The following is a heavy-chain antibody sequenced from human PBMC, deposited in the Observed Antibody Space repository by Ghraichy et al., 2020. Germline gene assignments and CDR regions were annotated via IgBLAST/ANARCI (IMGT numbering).Heavy chain of an antibody. J-gene: IGHJ4*02. CDR3: AKRDCSGGSCYSIDY. V-gene: IGHV3-30*02. CDR2: IRYDGNNK. D-gene: IGHD2-15*01. CDR1: GFTFSSYG. Sequence: GGSLRLSCAASGFTFSSYGMHWVRQAPGKGLEWVAFIRYDGNNKYYADSVKGRFTISRDNSRNMLYLQMNSLRAEDTAVYYCAKRDCSGGSCYSIDYWGQGTLVTVSS.